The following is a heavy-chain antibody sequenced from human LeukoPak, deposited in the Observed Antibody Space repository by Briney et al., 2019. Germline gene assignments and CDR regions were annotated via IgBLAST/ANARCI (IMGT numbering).Heavy chain of an antibody. CDR1: GITFNIYW. V-gene: IGHV3-7*01. J-gene: IGHJ3*02. CDR3: ARDWSSGYYYDSSGLDAFDI. CDR2: IKEDGSEK. D-gene: IGHD3-22*01. Sequence: GGSLRLSCAASGITFNIYWMSWVRQAPGKGLEWVANIKEDGSEKYYVDSVKGRFTISRDNAKNSLYPHMNSLRAEDTAVYYCARDWSSGYYYDSSGLDAFDIWGQGTMVTVSS.